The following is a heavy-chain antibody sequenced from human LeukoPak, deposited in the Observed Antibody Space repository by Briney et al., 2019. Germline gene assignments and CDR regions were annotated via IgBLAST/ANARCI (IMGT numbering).Heavy chain of an antibody. CDR1: GYSFTSYW. Sequence: GESLKISCKGSGYSFTSYWIGWVRQMPGKGLEWMGIIYPGDSDTRYSPSFQGQVIISADKSISTAYLQWSSLKASDTAMYYCARHKYYDSNPQTYWFDPWGQGTLVTVSS. CDR3: ARHKYYDSNPQTYWFDP. D-gene: IGHD3-22*01. CDR2: IYPGDSDT. V-gene: IGHV5-51*01. J-gene: IGHJ5*02.